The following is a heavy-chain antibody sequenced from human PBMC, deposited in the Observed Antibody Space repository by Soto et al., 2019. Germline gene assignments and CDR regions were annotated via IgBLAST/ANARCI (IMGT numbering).Heavy chain of an antibody. J-gene: IGHJ5*02. V-gene: IGHV4-39*07. Sequence: ETLSLTCPVSGGSSSSSSYYLGWIRQPPGKGLEWIGSIYCSGSTYYNLSLKSRVTLSIDKSNNQFSLTLTSVTAADTAVYFCARTVKFYGYDTTGLPSDPWGPGILVTVSS. CDR1: GGSSSSSSYY. CDR2: IYCSGST. D-gene: IGHD3-9*01. CDR3: ARTVKFYGYDTTGLPSDP.